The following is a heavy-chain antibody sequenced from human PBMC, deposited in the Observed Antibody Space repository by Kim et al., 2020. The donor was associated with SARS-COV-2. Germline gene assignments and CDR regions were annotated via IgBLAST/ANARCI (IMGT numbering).Heavy chain of an antibody. V-gene: IGHV4-39*01. CDR2: IYYSGST. D-gene: IGHD1-26*01. Sequence: SETLSLTCTVSGGSISSSSYHWGWIRQPPGEGLEWIGSIYYSGSTYYNPSLKSRLTISVDTSKSQFSLNLDSVTAADTAVYYCARHLREGIKPRYSDLWGRGTLVTVSS. CDR3: ARHLREGIKPRYSDL. J-gene: IGHJ2*01. CDR1: GGSISSSSYH.